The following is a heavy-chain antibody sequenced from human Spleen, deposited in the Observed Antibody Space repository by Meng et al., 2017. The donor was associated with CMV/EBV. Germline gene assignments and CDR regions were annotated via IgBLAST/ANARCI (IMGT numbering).Heavy chain of an antibody. CDR2: IYSGGSST. V-gene: IGHV3-23*03. Sequence: GESLKISCAASGFTFSSYAMSWVRQAPGKGLEWVSVIYSGGSSTYYADSVKGRFTISRDNSKNTLYLQMNSLRAEDTAVYYCAKPFSSSSETDYWGQGTLVTVSS. CDR1: GFTFSSYA. D-gene: IGHD6-13*01. CDR3: AKPFSSSSETDY. J-gene: IGHJ4*02.